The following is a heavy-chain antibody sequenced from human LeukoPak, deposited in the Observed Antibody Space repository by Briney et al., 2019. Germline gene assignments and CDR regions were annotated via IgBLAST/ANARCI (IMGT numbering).Heavy chain of an antibody. Sequence: GGSLRLSCAASGFTVSSNYMSWVRQAPGKGLEWVSVIYSGGSTYYADSVKGRFTISRDNSKNTLYLQMNSLRAEDTAVYYCASNHPYYYDSSGYRYYMDVWGKGTTVTISS. CDR2: IYSGGST. CDR1: GFTVSSNY. D-gene: IGHD3-22*01. J-gene: IGHJ6*03. CDR3: ASNHPYYYDSSGYRYYMDV. V-gene: IGHV3-66*01.